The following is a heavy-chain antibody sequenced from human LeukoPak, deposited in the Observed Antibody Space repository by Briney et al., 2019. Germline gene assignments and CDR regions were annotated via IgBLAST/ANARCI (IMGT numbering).Heavy chain of an antibody. CDR2: ISPSSTYI. J-gene: IGHJ6*03. CDR1: GFTFSDYT. CDR3: ARESGVTIPLYYYYYYYMDV. Sequence: GGSLKLSCAASGFTFSDYTMSWVRQAPGKGLGWVSSISPSSTYIYYADSLKGRITISRDNAKNSLYLQMNSLRAEDTAVYYCARESGVTIPLYYYYYYYMDVWGKGTTVTVSS. V-gene: IGHV3-21*01. D-gene: IGHD2-2*02.